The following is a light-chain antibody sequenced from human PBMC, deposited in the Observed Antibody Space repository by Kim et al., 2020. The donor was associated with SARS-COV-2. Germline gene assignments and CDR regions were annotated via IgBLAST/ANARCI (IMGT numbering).Light chain of an antibody. V-gene: IGKV1-13*02. CDR3: QHFKSYPLA. CDR1: QGISSA. Sequence: ASVGDRVTITCRASQGISSALAWYQQKPGQVPKLLIYDASSLESGVPSRFSGSGSGTNFTLTISSLQPEDFATYYCQHFKSYPLAFGGGTKVDIK. J-gene: IGKJ4*01. CDR2: DAS.